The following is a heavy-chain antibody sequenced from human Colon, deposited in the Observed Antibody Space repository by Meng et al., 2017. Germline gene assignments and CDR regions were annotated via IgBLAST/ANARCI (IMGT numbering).Heavy chain of an antibody. J-gene: IGHJ4*02. CDR3: GRNDHCTSGTCYPHFDY. CDR2: IHSYGST. D-gene: IGHD2-15*01. V-gene: IGHV4-4*02. Sequence: QLKQSGPGSSRPSATPSPTCAVSGGSFSTGVWGSWVRQAPGKGLEWIGEIHSYGSTNYNPSLKSRLTLSLDKSNNQFSLSLSPVTAADTAVYYCGRNDHCTSGTCYPHFDYWGQGTLVTVSS. CDR1: GGSFSTGVW.